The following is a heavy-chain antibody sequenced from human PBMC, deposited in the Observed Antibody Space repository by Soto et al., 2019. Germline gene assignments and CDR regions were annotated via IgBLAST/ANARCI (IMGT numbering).Heavy chain of an antibody. V-gene: IGHV3-64*01. CDR1: GFTFSSYA. J-gene: IGHJ4*02. CDR3: AREVVAATFDY. Sequence: EVQLVESGGGLVQPGGSLRLSCAASGFTFSSYAMHWVRQAPGKGLEYVSAISSNGDSTYYANSVKGRFTISRDNSKNTRYLQMGSLRAEDMAVYYCAREVVAATFDYWGQGTLVTVSS. D-gene: IGHD2-15*01. CDR2: ISSNGDST.